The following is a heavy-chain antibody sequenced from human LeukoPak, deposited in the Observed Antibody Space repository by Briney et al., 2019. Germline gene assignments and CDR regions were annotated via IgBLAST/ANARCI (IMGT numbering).Heavy chain of an antibody. D-gene: IGHD6-19*01. Sequence: PGGSLRLSCAASGFTFSSYSMKWVRQAPGKGLEWVASISSSSSYIEYADSVKGRFTISSDNANNSLYLQMNGLRPEDTAVYYCARDAVAGLLYFQHWGQATLVTVSS. J-gene: IGHJ1*01. CDR3: ARDAVAGLLYFQH. CDR1: GFTFSSYS. CDR2: ISSSSSYI. V-gene: IGHV3-21*01.